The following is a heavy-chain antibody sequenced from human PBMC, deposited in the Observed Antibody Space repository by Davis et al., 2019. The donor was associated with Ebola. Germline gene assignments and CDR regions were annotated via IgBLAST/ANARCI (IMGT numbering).Heavy chain of an antibody. V-gene: IGHV1-8*02. D-gene: IGHD1-26*01. CDR2: MNPNSGNT. J-gene: IGHJ4*02. CDR1: GYTFTSYG. Sequence: ASVKVSCKASGYTFTSYGISWVRQATGQGLEWMGWMNPNSGNTGYAQKFQGRITMTRNISISTAYMELSSLRSDDTAVYYCARRVGARSGFDSWGQGSLVTVSP. CDR3: ARRVGARSGFDS.